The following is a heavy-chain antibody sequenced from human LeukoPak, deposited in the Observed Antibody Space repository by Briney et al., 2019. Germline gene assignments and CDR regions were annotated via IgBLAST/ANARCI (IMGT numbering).Heavy chain of an antibody. V-gene: IGHV1-18*01. D-gene: IGHD6-13*01. CDR3: ARVPIPPYSSSWYPPFDY. CDR2: ISAYNGDT. CDR1: GYPFTSYY. J-gene: IGHJ4*02. Sequence: GASVKVSCKASGYPFTSYYINWVRQAPGQGLEWMGWISAYNGDTNYAQNLQGRVTMTTDTSTDTAYMQLRSLRADDTAVYFCARVPIPPYSSSWYPPFDYWGQGTLVTVSS.